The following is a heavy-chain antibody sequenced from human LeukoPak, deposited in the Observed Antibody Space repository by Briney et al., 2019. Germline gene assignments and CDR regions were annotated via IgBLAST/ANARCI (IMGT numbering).Heavy chain of an antibody. Sequence: GGSLRLSCAASGFTFSSYGMHWVRQAPGKGLEWVSYISSSSSTIYYADSVKGRFTISKDNAKNSLYLQMNSLRDEDTAVYYCARGRRIAAAEGDFDYWGQGTLVTVSS. D-gene: IGHD6-13*01. CDR3: ARGRRIAAAEGDFDY. CDR2: ISSSSSTI. CDR1: GFTFSSYG. V-gene: IGHV3-48*02. J-gene: IGHJ4*02.